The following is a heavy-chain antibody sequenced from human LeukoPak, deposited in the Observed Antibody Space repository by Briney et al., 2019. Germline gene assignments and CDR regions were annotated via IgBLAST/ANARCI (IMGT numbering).Heavy chain of an antibody. CDR2: IGTSSNNI. J-gene: IGHJ4*02. D-gene: IGHD1-7*01. CDR3: ASGTVGNYALDY. CDR1: GLTSSRYN. V-gene: IGHV3-21*03. Sequence: GSLRLSCAPSGLTSSRYNMNWVPQAPGKGLGWVSFIGTSSNNIYYTDSVEGRFTISRDNAKHSLYLQVDSLRVEDTAVYFCASGTVGNYALDYWVQGTLVTDSS.